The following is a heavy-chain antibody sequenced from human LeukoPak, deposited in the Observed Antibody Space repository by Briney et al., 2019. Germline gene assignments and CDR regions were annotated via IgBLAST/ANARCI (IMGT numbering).Heavy chain of an antibody. Sequence: GGSLRLSCVASGFTFDGYGMSWVRQAPEKGLEWVSSINWNGGSTAYVDSVKGRFTISRDNAKNSLYLQMNTLRAEDTAVYYCARPSFVTGSYYPLWGQGTLVAVSS. CDR1: GFTFDGYG. J-gene: IGHJ4*02. CDR3: ARPSFVTGSYYPL. V-gene: IGHV3-20*04. CDR2: INWNGGST. D-gene: IGHD1-26*01.